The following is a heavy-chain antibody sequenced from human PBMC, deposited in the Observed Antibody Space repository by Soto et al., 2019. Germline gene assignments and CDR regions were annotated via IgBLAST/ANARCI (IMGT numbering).Heavy chain of an antibody. CDR1: GFTFSDYY. D-gene: IGHD6-13*01. Sequence: QVQLVESGGGLVTPGGSLRLSCAASGFTFSDYYMGWVRQAPGKGLEWVALIASDGGNKYYADSVKGRFTISRDISKNTLYLQMNSLRAADTAVYYCARDYSLYDYYYYYAMDVWGQGTTVTVSS. CDR2: IASDGGNK. V-gene: IGHV3-30-3*01. CDR3: ARDYSLYDYYYYYAMDV. J-gene: IGHJ6*02.